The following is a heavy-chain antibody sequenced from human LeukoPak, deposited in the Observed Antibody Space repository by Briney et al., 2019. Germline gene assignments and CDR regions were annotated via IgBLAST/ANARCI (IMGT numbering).Heavy chain of an antibody. V-gene: IGHV4-39*01. CDR3: ARRGIWDLQIGNWFDP. D-gene: IGHD3-16*01. CDR2: IYYSGST. J-gene: IGHJ5*02. Sequence: SDPLSLICTVSGGSIRSSSHYWGWIRPPPGKGLEWIGSIYYSGSTYYNPSLKSRVTISVDTSKNQFSLKLSSVTAADTAVYYCARRGIWDLQIGNWFDPWGQGILVSVSS. CDR1: GGSIRSSSHY.